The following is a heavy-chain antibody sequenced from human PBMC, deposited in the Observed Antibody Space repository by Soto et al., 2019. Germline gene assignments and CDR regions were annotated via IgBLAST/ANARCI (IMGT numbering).Heavy chain of an antibody. V-gene: IGHV4-59*01. D-gene: IGHD4-17*01. Sequence: QVQLQESGPGLVKPSETLSLTCTVSGGSISGSYWSWIRQPPGKGLEWIGYIYYGVSTNSNPSLNSRVTISVDTSKNQFSPKLSSVTAADPAVDYCARDSRSTVTMFEYWGQGTLVTVSS. CDR2: IYYGVST. CDR1: GGSISGSY. CDR3: ARDSRSTVTMFEY. J-gene: IGHJ4*02.